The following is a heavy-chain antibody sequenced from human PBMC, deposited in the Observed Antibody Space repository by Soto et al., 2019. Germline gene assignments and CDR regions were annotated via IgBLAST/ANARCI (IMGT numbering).Heavy chain of an antibody. CDR2: ISGNSGKT. D-gene: IGHD2-21*02. J-gene: IGHJ4*02. Sequence: EVQLLESGGGFVQPGGSLRLSCTASGVGLSTYAISWVRQGPGKGLEWVSVISGNSGKTDYADSVKGRFSISRDKPETAVDLQMKRLRAEDTAVYYCALPSCGGDCYSPFDYWGQGTLVTVSS. V-gene: IGHV3-23*01. CDR1: GVGLSTYA. CDR3: ALPSCGGDCYSPFDY.